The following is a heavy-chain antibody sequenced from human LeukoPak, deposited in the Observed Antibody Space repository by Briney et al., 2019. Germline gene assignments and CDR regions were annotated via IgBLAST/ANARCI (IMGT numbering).Heavy chain of an antibody. CDR1: GFTVITND. D-gene: IGHD1-14*01. Sequence: HPGGSLRLSCAASGFTVITNDMIWVRQAPGKGLEWVSVLYSDGNTKYADSVQGRFTISRDNSKNTLYLEMNSLSPDDTAVYYCARGVEPLAANTLAYWGQGTLVTVSS. J-gene: IGHJ4*02. CDR2: LYSDGNT. CDR3: ARGVEPLAANTLAY. V-gene: IGHV3-53*01.